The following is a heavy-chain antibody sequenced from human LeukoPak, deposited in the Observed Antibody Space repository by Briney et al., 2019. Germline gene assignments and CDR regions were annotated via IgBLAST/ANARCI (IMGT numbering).Heavy chain of an antibody. CDR2: IYHSGGT. V-gene: IGHV4-38-2*01. D-gene: IGHD3-22*01. Sequence: PSETLSPTCRVSGYSISSGYYWGWIRQAPGKGLEWIGTIYHSGGTYYNPSLKSRVTISVDTSKNQFSLKLSSVTAADTAVYYCARSPLNYYDSSGYHDAFDIWGQGTMVTVSS. CDR1: GYSISSGYY. J-gene: IGHJ3*02. CDR3: ARSPLNYYDSSGYHDAFDI.